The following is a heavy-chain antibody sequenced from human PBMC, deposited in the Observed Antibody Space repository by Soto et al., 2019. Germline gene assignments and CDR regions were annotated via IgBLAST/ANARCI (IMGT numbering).Heavy chain of an antibody. J-gene: IGHJ6*02. CDR2: ISTTSTYI. V-gene: IGHV3-21*02. CDR3: TRDYVMDV. CDR1: GFTFSGDS. Sequence: EVQLVESGGGLVKPGGSLRLSCAASGFTFSGDSMNWVRQAPGKGLEWVSSISTTSTYIYYADSVKGRFTISRDNAKNSLHLQMNSLRAEDTAVYYCTRDYVMDVWDQGNTVTVSS.